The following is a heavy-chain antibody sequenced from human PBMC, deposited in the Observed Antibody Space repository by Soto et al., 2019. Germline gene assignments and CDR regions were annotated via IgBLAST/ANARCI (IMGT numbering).Heavy chain of an antibody. CDR2: ISGSGGAA. CDR1: GFAFSNYA. V-gene: IGHV3-23*01. Sequence: PGGPLRLSCAASGFAFSNYAMNWVRQAPGKVLEWISVISGSGGAAYYADSVKGRFTISRDNSKNSLLLEMDSLRAEDTAAYYCAKDLSGTAFFPLAERGEETHVTVPS. CDR3: AKDLSGTAFFPLAE. D-gene: IGHD2-15*01. J-gene: IGHJ4*02.